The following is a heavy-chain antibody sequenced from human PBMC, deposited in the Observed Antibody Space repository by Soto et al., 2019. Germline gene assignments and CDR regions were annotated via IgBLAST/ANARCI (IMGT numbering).Heavy chain of an antibody. CDR3: AKGGSTYYYYGMDV. CDR1: GFTFSSYA. CDR2: ISGSGGST. D-gene: IGHD6-13*01. Sequence: QPGGSLRLSCAASGFTFSSYAMSWVRQAPGKGLEWVSAISGSGGSTYYADSVKGRFTISRDNSKDTLYLQMNSLRAEDTAVYYCAKGGSTYYYYGMDVWGQGTTVTVSS. V-gene: IGHV3-23*01. J-gene: IGHJ6*02.